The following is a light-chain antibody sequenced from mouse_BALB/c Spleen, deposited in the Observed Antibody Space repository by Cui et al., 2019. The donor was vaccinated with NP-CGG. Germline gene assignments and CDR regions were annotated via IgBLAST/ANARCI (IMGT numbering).Light chain of an antibody. CDR1: TGAVTTSNY. CDR3: ALWYSNHWV. Sequence: AVATPASALTTSPGETVTLTCRSSTGAVTTSNYANWVQEKPDHLFTGLIGGTNNRVPGVPARFSGSLIGDKAALTITGAQTEDEAIYFCALWYSNHWVFGGGTKLTVL. J-gene: IGLJ1*01. V-gene: IGLV1*01. CDR2: GTN.